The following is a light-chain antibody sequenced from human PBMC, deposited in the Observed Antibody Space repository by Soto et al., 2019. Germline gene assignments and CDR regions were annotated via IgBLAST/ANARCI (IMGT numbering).Light chain of an antibody. CDR1: ESVTSSY. V-gene: IGKV3-20*01. CDR3: QQYGRSPRT. J-gene: IGKJ1*01. Sequence: EIVLTQSPGTLSLSPGERATLSCRASESVTSSYLAWYQHNPGQAPRLLIYGASSRATGIPDRFSGSGSGTDFTLTISRLEPEYFAVYYCQQYGRSPRTFGQGTKVEIK. CDR2: GAS.